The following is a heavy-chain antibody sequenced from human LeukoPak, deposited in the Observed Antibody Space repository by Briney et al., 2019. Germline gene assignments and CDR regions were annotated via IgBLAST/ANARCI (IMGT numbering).Heavy chain of an antibody. CDR2: IYYTGST. CDR3: ARGPHYYDSSGYSYYFDY. CDR1: GGSISSGDYF. V-gene: IGHV4-30-4*01. J-gene: IGHJ4*02. D-gene: IGHD3-22*01. Sequence: SQTLSLTCTVSGGSISSGDYFWSWIRQPPGKGLEWIGYIYYTGSTYYNPSLKSRVTISLDTSKNQFSLNLSSVTAADTAVYYCARGPHYYDSSGYSYYFDYWGQGTLVTVSS.